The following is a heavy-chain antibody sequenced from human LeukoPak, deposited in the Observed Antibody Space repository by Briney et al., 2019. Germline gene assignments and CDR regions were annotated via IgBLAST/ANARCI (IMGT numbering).Heavy chain of an antibody. CDR2: INAGNGNT. CDR1: GYTFTSYA. Sequence: ASVKVSCKASGYTFTSYAMHWVRQAPGQRLEWMGWINAGNGNTKYSQEFQGRVTITRDTSASTAYMELSSLRSEDMAVYYCARGACGGDCYSRLGYMDVWGKGTTVTVSS. D-gene: IGHD2-21*02. J-gene: IGHJ6*03. V-gene: IGHV1-3*03. CDR3: ARGACGGDCYSRLGYMDV.